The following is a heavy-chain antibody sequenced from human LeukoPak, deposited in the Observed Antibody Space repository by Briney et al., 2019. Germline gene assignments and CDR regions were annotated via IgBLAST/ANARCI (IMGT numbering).Heavy chain of an antibody. D-gene: IGHD3-22*01. CDR3: ARDLPISDSSGYYLDY. CDR2: IDNGGSYT. Sequence: GGSLRLSCAASGFIFSSKWIHWVRQALGKGLEWVSRIDNGGSYTSYADSVKGRFTISRDNAKNTLYLQMNSLRAEDTAVYYCARDLPISDSSGYYLDYWGQGTVVTVSS. CDR1: GFIFSSKW. J-gene: IGHJ4*02. V-gene: IGHV3-74*01.